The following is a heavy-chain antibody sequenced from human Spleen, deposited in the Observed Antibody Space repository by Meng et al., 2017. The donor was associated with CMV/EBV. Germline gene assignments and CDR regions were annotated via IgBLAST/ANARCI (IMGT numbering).Heavy chain of an antibody. D-gene: IGHD2-21*01. J-gene: IGHJ5*02. CDR2: IHPKSADT. CDR3: AREPQSTWFDP. CDR1: GYTFTGYY. V-gene: IGHV1-2*02. Sequence: ASVKVSCKASGYTFTGYYMHWVRQAPGQGLEWMGWIHPKSADTNYAHNFQGRVTMTRDTSISTAYMELTSLKSDDTAVYYCAREPQSTWFDPWGQGTLVTVSS.